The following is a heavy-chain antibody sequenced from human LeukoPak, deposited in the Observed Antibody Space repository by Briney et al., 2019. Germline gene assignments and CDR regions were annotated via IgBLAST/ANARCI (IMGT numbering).Heavy chain of an antibody. J-gene: IGHJ4*02. Sequence: GGSLRLSCAASRFTFSSYGMHWVRQAPGKGLEWVAFIRYDGSNKYYADSVKGRFTISRDNSKNTLYLQMNSLRAEDTAVYYCAKDMWYYYDSSGYYYDYWGQGTLVTVSS. V-gene: IGHV3-30*02. CDR2: IRYDGSNK. D-gene: IGHD3-22*01. CDR3: AKDMWYYYDSSGYYYDY. CDR1: RFTFSSYG.